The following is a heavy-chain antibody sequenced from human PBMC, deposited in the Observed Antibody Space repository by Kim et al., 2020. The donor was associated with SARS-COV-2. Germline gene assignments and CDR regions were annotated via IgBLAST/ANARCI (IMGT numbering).Heavy chain of an antibody. CDR3: AKFPTYYGDSYYFDY. V-gene: IGHV3-23*01. J-gene: IGHJ4*02. Sequence: DSVKGRFTIHRDNSKTTVYLQMHNLRAEDTAVYYCAKFPTYYGDSYYFDYWGQGALVTVSS. D-gene: IGHD4-17*01.